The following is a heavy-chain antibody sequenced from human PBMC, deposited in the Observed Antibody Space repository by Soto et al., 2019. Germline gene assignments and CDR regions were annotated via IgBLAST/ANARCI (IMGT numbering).Heavy chain of an antibody. CDR3: VGGGGGFDI. D-gene: IGHD2-15*01. Sequence: EVQLVESGGGLVQPGGSLRLSCAASRFIFSSYWMSWVRQAPGKGLEWVANIKQDGSDKYYVDSVKGRFTISRDNTQNSVYLQMDSLRAGDTAMYYCVGGGGGFDIWGQGKMVTVSS. CDR1: RFIFSSYW. J-gene: IGHJ3*02. V-gene: IGHV3-7*01. CDR2: IKQDGSDK.